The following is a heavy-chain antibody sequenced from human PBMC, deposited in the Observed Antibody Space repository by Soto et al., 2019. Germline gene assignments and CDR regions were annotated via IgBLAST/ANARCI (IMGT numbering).Heavy chain of an antibody. CDR3: VRVATSDAFDI. V-gene: IGHV3-30-3*01. CDR2: ISYDGSNK. D-gene: IGHD4-17*01. CDR1: GFTFSSYA. J-gene: IGHJ3*02. Sequence: PGGSLRLSCAASGFTFSSYAMHWVRQAPGKGLEWVAVISYDGSNKYYADSVKGRFTISRDNSKNTLYLQMNSLRAEDTAVYYCVRVATSDAFDIWGQGTMVTVSS.